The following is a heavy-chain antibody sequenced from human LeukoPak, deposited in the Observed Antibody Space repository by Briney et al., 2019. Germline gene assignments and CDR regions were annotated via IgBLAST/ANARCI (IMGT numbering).Heavy chain of an antibody. D-gene: IGHD6-6*01. CDR3: ARDEEYSSSSDALDI. CDR1: GFTFSDYY. J-gene: IGHJ3*02. Sequence: GGSLRLSCAASGFTFSDYYMSWIRQAPGKGLEWVSYISSSGSTIYYADSVKGRFTISRDNAKNSLYLQMNSLRAEDTAVYYCARDEEYSSSSDALDIWGQGTMVTVSS. CDR2: ISSSGSTI. V-gene: IGHV3-11*04.